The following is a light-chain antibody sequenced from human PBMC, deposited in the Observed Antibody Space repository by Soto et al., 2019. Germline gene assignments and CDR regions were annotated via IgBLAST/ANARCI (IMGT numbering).Light chain of an antibody. CDR1: QSISSGY. CDR3: QQYGSSTWT. CDR2: DTS. J-gene: IGKJ1*01. V-gene: IGKV3-20*01. Sequence: EIVLTQSPGTLSLSPGERASLSCRASQSISSGYLTWYQHKPGQAPRLLIYDTSSRATGIPDRFSGSGSGTDFTLTISRLAPEDFEVYYCQQYGSSTWTFRQGDQGGYQ.